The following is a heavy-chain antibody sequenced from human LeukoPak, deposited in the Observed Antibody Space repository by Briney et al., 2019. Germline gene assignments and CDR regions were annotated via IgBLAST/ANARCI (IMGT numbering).Heavy chain of an antibody. CDR1: GFTFSSYG. Sequence: GGSLRLSCAASGFTFSSYGMHWVRQAPGKGLEWVAVISYDGSNKYYADSVKGRFTISRDNAKNTLYLQMNSLRAGDTAVYYCASTPNGVAAIYFDYWGQGTLVTVSS. J-gene: IGHJ4*02. D-gene: IGHD2-15*01. V-gene: IGHV3-30*19. CDR3: ASTPNGVAAIYFDY. CDR2: ISYDGSNK.